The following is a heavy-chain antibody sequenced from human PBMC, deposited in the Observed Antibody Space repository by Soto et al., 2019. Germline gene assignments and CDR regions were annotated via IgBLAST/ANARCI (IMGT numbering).Heavy chain of an antibody. CDR2: ISYDGSNK. J-gene: IGHJ4*02. CDR3: ARRAVAGPFDY. D-gene: IGHD6-19*01. Sequence: QVQLVESGGGVVQPGRSLRLSCAASGFTFSSYAMHWVRQAPGKGLEWVAVISYDGSNKYYADSVKGRFTISRDISMHALYLQINSLRAEDTAVYYCARRAVAGPFDYCGQGTLVTVSA. CDR1: GFTFSSYA. V-gene: IGHV3-30-3*01.